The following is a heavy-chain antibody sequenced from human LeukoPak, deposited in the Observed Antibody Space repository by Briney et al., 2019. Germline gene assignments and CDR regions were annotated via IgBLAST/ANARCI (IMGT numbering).Heavy chain of an antibody. V-gene: IGHV3-9*01. Sequence: ALRLSCAASGFTFSSYGMSWVRQAPGKGLEWVSGISWNSGSIGYADSVKGRFTISRDNAKNSLYLQMNSLRAEDTALYYCAKGRAYDSSAKSDYWGQGTLVAVSS. CDR2: ISWNSGSI. CDR3: AKGRAYDSSAKSDY. J-gene: IGHJ4*02. CDR1: GFTFSSYG. D-gene: IGHD3-22*01.